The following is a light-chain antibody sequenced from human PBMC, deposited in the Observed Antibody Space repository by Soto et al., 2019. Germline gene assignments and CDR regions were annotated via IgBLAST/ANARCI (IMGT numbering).Light chain of an antibody. Sequence: EIVITQSPATLSVSPGERATLSCRASQSVSSNLAWYQQKPGQAPRLLIYGASTRATGIPARFSGSGSGTEFTLTIGSLQSEDFAVYYCQQYNNWPQTFGQGTKVDIK. CDR3: QQYNNWPQT. CDR1: QSVSSN. J-gene: IGKJ1*01. CDR2: GAS. V-gene: IGKV3-15*01.